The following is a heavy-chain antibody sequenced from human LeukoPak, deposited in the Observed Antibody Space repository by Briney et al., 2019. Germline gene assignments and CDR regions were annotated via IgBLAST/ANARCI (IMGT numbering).Heavy chain of an antibody. CDR3: ARVAKHFRGGLSFYFMDV. CDR2: LYYTGST. CDR1: GGSISTGNYY. V-gene: IGHV4-39*07. Sequence: PSETLSLTCTVSGGSISTGNYYWGWIRQPPGKGLEWIGSLYYTGSTYYNPSLNSRVTISVDTSKKQFSLKLTSVIAADTAVYYCARVAKHFRGGLSFYFMDVWGIGTTVTISS. D-gene: IGHD3-10*01. J-gene: IGHJ6*03.